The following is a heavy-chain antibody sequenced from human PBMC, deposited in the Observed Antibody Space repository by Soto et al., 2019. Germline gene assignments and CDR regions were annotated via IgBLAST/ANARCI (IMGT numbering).Heavy chain of an antibody. CDR1: GFTFSSYA. J-gene: IGHJ4*02. CDR3: AKDVAGYQLGGFDY. CDR2: ISGSGGST. V-gene: IGHV3-23*01. D-gene: IGHD6-6*01. Sequence: GGSLRLSCAASGFTFSSYAMSWVRQAPGKGLEWVSAISGSGGSTYYADSVKGRFTISRDNSKNTLYLQMNSLRAEDTAVYYRAKDVAGYQLGGFDYWGQGTLVTVSS.